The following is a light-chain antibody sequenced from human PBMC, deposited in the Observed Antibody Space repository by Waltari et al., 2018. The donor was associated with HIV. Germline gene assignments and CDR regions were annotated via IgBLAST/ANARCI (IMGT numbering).Light chain of an antibody. Sequence: EIVLTQSPATLSLSPGERATLSCRASQSVGNYLAWYQQKPGQAPSLLISGASSRATGIPARFSGSVSGTDFTLTISSLEPGDFGVYYCQQRSNWPISFGQGTRLEIK. J-gene: IGKJ5*01. CDR3: QQRSNWPIS. V-gene: IGKV3-11*01. CDR2: GAS. CDR1: QSVGNY.